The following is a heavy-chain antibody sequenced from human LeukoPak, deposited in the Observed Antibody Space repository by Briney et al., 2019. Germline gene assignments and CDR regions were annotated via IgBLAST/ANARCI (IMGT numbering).Heavy chain of an antibody. CDR3: ARSAIHGVIIIEY. CDR2: INPNSGAT. V-gene: IGHV1-2*02. Sequence: ASVKVSCKASGYTFTAYYIHWVRQAPGQGLEWMGWINPNSGATKDAQKFQGRVTMTRDTSIGTAYMELTRLRSDDAAVYYCARSAIHGVIIIEYWGQGTRVTVSS. D-gene: IGHD3-3*01. J-gene: IGHJ4*02. CDR1: GYTFTAYY.